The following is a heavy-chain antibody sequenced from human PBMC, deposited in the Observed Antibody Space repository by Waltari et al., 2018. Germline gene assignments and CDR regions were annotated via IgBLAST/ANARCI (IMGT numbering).Heavy chain of an antibody. CDR2: IYYSGST. Sequence: QLQLQESGPGLVKPSETLSLTCTVSGGSLRSSSYYWCWIPPPPGKGLEWIGSIYYSGSTYYNPSLKSRVTISVDTSKNQFSLKLSSVTAADTAVYYCASELGYCSSTSCPPYYWGRGTLVTVSS. CDR3: ASELGYCSSTSCPPYY. V-gene: IGHV4-39*07. CDR1: GGSLRSSSYY. J-gene: IGHJ4*02. D-gene: IGHD2-2*01.